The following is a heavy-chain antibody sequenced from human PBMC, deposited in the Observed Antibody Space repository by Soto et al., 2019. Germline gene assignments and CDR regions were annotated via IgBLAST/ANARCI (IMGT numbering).Heavy chain of an antibody. CDR1: GFTFSSYG. CDR3: ARDRAKGLWFGELFSYAFDI. J-gene: IGHJ3*02. CDR2: IWYDGSNK. D-gene: IGHD3-10*01. Sequence: PGGSLRLSCAASGFTFSSYGMHWVRQAPGKGLEWVAVIWYDGSNKYYADSVKGRFTISRDNSKNTLYLQMNSLRAEDTAVYYCARDRAKGLWFGELFSYAFDIWGQGTMVTVSS. V-gene: IGHV3-33*01.